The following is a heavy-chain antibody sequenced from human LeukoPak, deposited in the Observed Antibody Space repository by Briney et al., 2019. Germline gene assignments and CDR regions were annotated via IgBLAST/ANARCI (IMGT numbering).Heavy chain of an antibody. CDR3: ARVKGSGWYEVDY. D-gene: IGHD6-19*01. Sequence: GGSPRLSCAASGFSFSSYEMNWVRQAPGKGLEWVSYISSGGTTLYYADSVKGRFTISRDNVKNSLYLQMNSLSAEDTGVYYCARVKGSGWYEVDYWGQGTLVTVSS. CDR2: ISSGGTTL. J-gene: IGHJ4*02. CDR1: GFSFSSYE. V-gene: IGHV3-48*03.